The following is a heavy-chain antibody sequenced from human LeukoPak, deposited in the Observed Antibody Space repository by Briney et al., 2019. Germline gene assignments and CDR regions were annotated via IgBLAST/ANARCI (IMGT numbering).Heavy chain of an antibody. J-gene: IGHJ4*02. D-gene: IGHD5-24*01. CDR2: IWYSGFT. CDR3: AREFAGEMATMENYFDY. CDR1: GGSLSDYY. Sequence: SETLSLTCAVYGGSLSDYYWSWIRQPPGKGLEWIGCIWYSGFTYYNPSLKSRVTISVDTSKNQFSLKLSSVTAAVTAVYYCAREFAGEMATMENYFDYWGQGTLVTVSS. V-gene: IGHV4-34*09.